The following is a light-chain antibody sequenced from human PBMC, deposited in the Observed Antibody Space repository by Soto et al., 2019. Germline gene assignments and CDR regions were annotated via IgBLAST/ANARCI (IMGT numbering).Light chain of an antibody. Sequence: NFMRTPPRTVSESPGKTVVISCTCSSGSIASNYVQWYQQRPGSAPTTVIYEDNQRPSGVPDRFSGSIDSSSNSASLTISGLKNEDEADYYCQSFDGSTVVFGGGTKVTVL. CDR1: SGSIASNY. J-gene: IGLJ2*01. CDR3: QSFDGSTVV. CDR2: EDN. V-gene: IGLV6-57*02.